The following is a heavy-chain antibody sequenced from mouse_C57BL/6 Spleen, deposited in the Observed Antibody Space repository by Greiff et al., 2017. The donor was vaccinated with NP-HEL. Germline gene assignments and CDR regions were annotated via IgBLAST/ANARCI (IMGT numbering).Heavy chain of an antibody. CDR1: GYSFTDYN. D-gene: IGHD1-1*01. Sequence: VQLKESGPELVKPGASVKISCKASGYSFTDYNMNWVKQSNGKSLEWIGVINPNYGTTSYNQKFKGKATLTVDQSSSTAYMQLNSLTSEDSAVYYCARCYGSSLYYYAMDYWGQGTSVTVSS. J-gene: IGHJ4*01. CDR3: ARCYGSSLYYYAMDY. V-gene: IGHV1-39*01. CDR2: INPNYGTT.